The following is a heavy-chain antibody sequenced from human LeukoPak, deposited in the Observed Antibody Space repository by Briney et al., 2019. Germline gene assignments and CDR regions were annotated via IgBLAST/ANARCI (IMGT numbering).Heavy chain of an antibody. V-gene: IGHV3-30-3*01. CDR3: ARGMRYYHDSSGYYSDY. CDR2: ISHDETNK. CDR1: GFTFNSYV. D-gene: IGHD3-22*01. J-gene: IGHJ4*02. Sequence: PGGSLRLSCAASGFTFNSYVMFWVRQAPGKGLEWVAVISHDETNKYYADSVKGRFTISRDNSKNTLYLQMNSLRADDTAVYFCARGMRYYHDSSGYYSDYWGQGTLVTVSS.